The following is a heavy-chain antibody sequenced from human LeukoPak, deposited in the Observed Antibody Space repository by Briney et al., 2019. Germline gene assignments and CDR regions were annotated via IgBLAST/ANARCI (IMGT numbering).Heavy chain of an antibody. D-gene: IGHD3-10*01. CDR3: AKDPRRTYYYGSGTHHSYYYGMDV. CDR1: GFTFSSYA. J-gene: IGHJ6*02. V-gene: IGHV3-23*01. CDR2: ISGSGGST. Sequence: QPGGSLRLSCAASGFTFSSYAMSWVRQAPGKGLEWVSAISGSGGSTYYADSVKGRFTISRDNSKNTLYLQMNSLRAEDTAVYYCAKDPRRTYYYGSGTHHSYYYGMDVWGQGTTVTVSS.